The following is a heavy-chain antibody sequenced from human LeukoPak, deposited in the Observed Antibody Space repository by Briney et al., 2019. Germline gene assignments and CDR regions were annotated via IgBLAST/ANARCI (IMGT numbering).Heavy chain of an antibody. D-gene: IGHD6-13*01. Sequence: GGSLRLSCAASGFTFDDYAMHWVRQAPGKGLEWVSGISWNSGSIGYADSVKGRFTISRDNAKNSLYLQMNSLRAEDMALYYCAKDIKTGGIAASSSGFDYWGQGTLVTVSS. J-gene: IGHJ4*02. CDR2: ISWNSGSI. CDR3: AKDIKTGGIAASSSGFDY. V-gene: IGHV3-9*03. CDR1: GFTFDDYA.